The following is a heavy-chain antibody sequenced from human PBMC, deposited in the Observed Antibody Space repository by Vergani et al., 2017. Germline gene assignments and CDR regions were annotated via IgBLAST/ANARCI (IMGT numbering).Heavy chain of an antibody. CDR3: AGFWNSGIVVVPADRGKMDV. CDR2: IDHTGRP. D-gene: IGHD2-2*01. CDR1: GGSFTSYH. Sequence: QVQLQQWGGGLLKPSETLSLTCVVNGGSFTSYHWTWIRQSPGEGLEWVGDIDHTGRPDYNPSLKSRLTMSVDKSRNQFSLKLSSVTAADTAVYYCAGFWNSGIVVVPADRGKMDVWGKGTTVTVSS. V-gene: IGHV4-34*01. J-gene: IGHJ6*04.